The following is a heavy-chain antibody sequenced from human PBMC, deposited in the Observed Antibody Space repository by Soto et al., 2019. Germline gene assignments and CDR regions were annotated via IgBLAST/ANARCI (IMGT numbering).Heavy chain of an antibody. CDR1: GFTFSSYA. Sequence: QVQLVESGGGVVQPGRSLRLSCAASGFTFSSYAMHWVRQAPGKGLEWVAVISYDGSNKYYADSVKGRFTISRDNSKNTLYLQMNSLRAEDTAVYYCARGVTMVRGAQGYGMDVWGQGTTVTVSS. V-gene: IGHV3-30-3*01. D-gene: IGHD3-10*01. J-gene: IGHJ6*02. CDR3: ARGVTMVRGAQGYGMDV. CDR2: ISYDGSNK.